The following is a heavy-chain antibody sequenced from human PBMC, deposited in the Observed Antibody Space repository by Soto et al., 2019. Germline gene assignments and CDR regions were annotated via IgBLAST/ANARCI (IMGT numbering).Heavy chain of an antibody. J-gene: IGHJ4*02. CDR1: GFTFSSYA. Sequence: GSLRLSCAASGFTFSSYAMHWVRQAPGTGLEWVAVISYEGSNKYYADSVKGRFTISRDNSKNTLYLQMNSLRTEDTAVYYCARVLGGMATVPFDYWGQGALVTVSS. D-gene: IGHD4-4*01. CDR3: ARVLGGMATVPFDY. CDR2: ISYEGSNK. V-gene: IGHV3-30-3*01.